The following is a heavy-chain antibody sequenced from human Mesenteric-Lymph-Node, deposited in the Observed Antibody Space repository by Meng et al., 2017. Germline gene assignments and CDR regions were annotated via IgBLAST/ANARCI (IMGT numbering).Heavy chain of an antibody. D-gene: IGHD2-2*01. CDR2: IYHSGST. Sequence: QVRLKQSGLGLLKPSGTLSPTCAVSGGSISSSNWWSWVRQPPGKGLEWIGEIYHSGSTNYNPSLKSRVTISVDKSKNQFSLKLSSVTAADTAVYYCASGRKYCSSTSCYGQFDYWGQGTLVTVSS. J-gene: IGHJ4*02. CDR3: ASGRKYCSSTSCYGQFDY. CDR1: GGSISSSNW. V-gene: IGHV4-4*02.